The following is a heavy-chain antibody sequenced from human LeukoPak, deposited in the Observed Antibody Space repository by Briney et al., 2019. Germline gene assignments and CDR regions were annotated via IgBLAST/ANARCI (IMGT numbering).Heavy chain of an antibody. D-gene: IGHD2-2*01. CDR1: GFTFNSYA. CDR2: IWNDGRNK. Sequence: GRSLRLSCAASGFTFNSYAMRWVRQAPGKGLEWVAVIWNDGRNKYCADSVKGRFTISRDNSKNTLYLQMNSLRAEDTAVYYCARAEVPAAVKSGAFDIWGQGTMVTVSS. V-gene: IGHV3-33*01. CDR3: ARAEVPAAVKSGAFDI. J-gene: IGHJ3*02.